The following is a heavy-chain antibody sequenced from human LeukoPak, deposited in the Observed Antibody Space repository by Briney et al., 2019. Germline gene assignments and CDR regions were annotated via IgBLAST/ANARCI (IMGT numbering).Heavy chain of an antibody. Sequence: SETLSLTCTVSGGSISSYYWSWIQQPAGKGLEWIGRIYTSGSTNYNPSLKSRITMSVDTSKNQFSLKLSSVTAADTAVYYCARRKWELDHDAFDIWGQGTMVTVSS. CDR2: IYTSGST. V-gene: IGHV4-4*07. CDR3: ARRKWELDHDAFDI. CDR1: GGSISSYY. J-gene: IGHJ3*02. D-gene: IGHD1-26*01.